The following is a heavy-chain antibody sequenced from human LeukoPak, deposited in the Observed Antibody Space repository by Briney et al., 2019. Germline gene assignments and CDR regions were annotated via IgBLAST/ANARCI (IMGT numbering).Heavy chain of an antibody. V-gene: IGHV3-7*01. Sequence: GGSLRLSCEPSGFTFITYWMTWFRQAPGKGLEWVANIKQDGSEKYYVDSVKGRFTISRDNAKNSLYLQMNSLRAEDTAVYYCARGLAIDYWGQGTLVTVSS. CDR3: ARGLAIDY. CDR2: IKQDGSEK. J-gene: IGHJ4*02. CDR1: GFTFITYW. D-gene: IGHD2-21*01.